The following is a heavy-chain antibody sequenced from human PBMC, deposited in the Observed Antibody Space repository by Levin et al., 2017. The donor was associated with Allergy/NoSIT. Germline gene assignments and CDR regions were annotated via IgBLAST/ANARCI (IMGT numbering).Heavy chain of an antibody. J-gene: IGHJ4*02. Sequence: ETLSLTCAASGFSLSNAWMNWVRQAPGKGLEWIGRITSKPDGAATDYAAPLKARFTISRDDSTNTLYLHMNSLTVEDTAVYFCATQFQWWGQGTLVTVSS. V-gene: IGHV3-15*01. CDR2: ITSKPDGAAT. D-gene: IGHD6-19*01. CDR1: GFSLSNAW. CDR3: ATQFQW.